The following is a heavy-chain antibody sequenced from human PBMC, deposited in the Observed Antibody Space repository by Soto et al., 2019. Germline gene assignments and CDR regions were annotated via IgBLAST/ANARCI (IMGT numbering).Heavy chain of an antibody. V-gene: IGHV3-53*01. CDR2: MYAGGGT. Sequence: PGGSLRLSCGASGLSVSDNYMGWVRQAPGRGLEWVSVMYAGGGTHYADSVKGRFTISRDKSENTLYLQMNSLRDEDTGVYFCVSRIPSWVFDYWGLGTLVTVSS. CDR1: GLSVSDNY. D-gene: IGHD2-21*01. CDR3: VSRIPSWVFDY. J-gene: IGHJ4*01.